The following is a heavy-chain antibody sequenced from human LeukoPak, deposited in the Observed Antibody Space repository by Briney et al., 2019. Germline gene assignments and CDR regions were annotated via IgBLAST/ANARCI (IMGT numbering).Heavy chain of an antibody. CDR2: ITSSRGDI. CDR3: TRVNGDSVDADYYCYMDV. J-gene: IGHJ6*03. CDR1: GFDFSGYT. D-gene: IGHD2-21*02. V-gene: IGHV3-21*01. Sequence: GGSLRLSCAASGFDFSGYTMTWVRQAPGRGLEWLSAITSSRGDIYYADSAKGRFTISRDNAKNSLYLQINSLRAEDTAVYYCTRVNGDSVDADYYCYMDVWGKGTTVTVSS.